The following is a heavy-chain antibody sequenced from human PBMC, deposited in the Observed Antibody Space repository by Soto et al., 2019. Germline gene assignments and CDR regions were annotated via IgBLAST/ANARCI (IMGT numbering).Heavy chain of an antibody. V-gene: IGHV4-59*01. CDR1: GGSISSYY. Sequence: QVQLQESGPGLVKPSETLSLTCTVSGGSISSYYWSWIRQPPGKGLEWIGYIYYSGSTNYNPSLKSRVTRSVDTYKNQFSLKLSSVTAADTDVYYCARVWGGAFDIWGQGTMVTVSS. CDR3: ARVWGGAFDI. D-gene: IGHD3-10*01. CDR2: IYYSGST. J-gene: IGHJ3*02.